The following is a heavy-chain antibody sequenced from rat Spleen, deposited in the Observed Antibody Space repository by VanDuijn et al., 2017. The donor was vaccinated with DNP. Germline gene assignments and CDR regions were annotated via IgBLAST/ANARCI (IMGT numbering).Heavy chain of an antibody. CDR2: MWSNGGT. J-gene: IGHJ4*01. CDR1: GLSLTSNS. D-gene: IGHD1-11*01. V-gene: IGHV2-47*01. CDR3: ACHYGGYAMDA. Sequence: QVQLKESGPGLVQPSQTLSLTCIVSGLSLTSNSVSWIRQPPGKGLEWMGVMWSNGGTDYNSVIESRLSISRDTAKNQVFLKMNSLQIEDTAMYFCACHYGGYAMDAWGQGTSVTVSS.